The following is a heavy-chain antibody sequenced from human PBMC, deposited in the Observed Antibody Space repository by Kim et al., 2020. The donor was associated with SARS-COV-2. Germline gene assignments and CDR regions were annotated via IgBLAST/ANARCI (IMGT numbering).Heavy chain of an antibody. CDR3: VRGAKNYGPEEF. Sequence: GGSLKLSCQASGFTFSDYYMSWIRQAPGKGLECVSYISPSSQYTNYADSVKGRFTISRDNAKNSLYLQMSSLRGDDTAVYFCVRGAKNYGPEEFWGQGTLVTVSS. J-gene: IGHJ4*02. D-gene: IGHD1-26*01. V-gene: IGHV3-11*03. CDR2: ISPSSQYT. CDR1: GFTFSDYY.